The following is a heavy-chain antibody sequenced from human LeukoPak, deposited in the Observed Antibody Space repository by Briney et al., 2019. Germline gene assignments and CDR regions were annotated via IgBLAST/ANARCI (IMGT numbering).Heavy chain of an antibody. J-gene: IGHJ4*02. CDR3: ARDSIAARPLDY. CDR1: GFMFSTSS. CDR2: VSSSSSYI. Sequence: GGSLRLSCAASGFMFSTSSMNWVRQAPGKGLEWVSSVSSSSSYIYYADPVKGRFTISRDNAKNSLYLHMNSLRAEDTAVYYCARDSIAARPLDYWGQGTLVTVSS. V-gene: IGHV3-21*01. D-gene: IGHD6-6*01.